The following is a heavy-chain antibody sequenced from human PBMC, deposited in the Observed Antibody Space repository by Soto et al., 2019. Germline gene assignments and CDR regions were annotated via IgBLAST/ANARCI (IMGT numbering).Heavy chain of an antibody. CDR1: GDSVSSNSAA. D-gene: IGHD2-2*01. Sequence: SQTLSLTCAISGDSVSSNSAAWNWIRQSPSRGLEWLGRTYYRSKWYNDYAVSVKSRITINPDTSKNQFSLQLNSVTPEDTAFYYFARVWGYCSSTSCSAFDIWGQGTMVTVSS. J-gene: IGHJ3*02. V-gene: IGHV6-1*01. CDR3: ARVWGYCSSTSCSAFDI. CDR2: TYYRSKWYN.